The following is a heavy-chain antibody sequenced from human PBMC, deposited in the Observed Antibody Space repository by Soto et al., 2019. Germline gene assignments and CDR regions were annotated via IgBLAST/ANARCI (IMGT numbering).Heavy chain of an antibody. CDR2: IDPDSGGT. CDR3: ARSGDNHYCYAMDV. Sequence: ASVKVSCKASGYTFTGYYVHWVRQAPGQGLEWIGWIDPDSGGTNYAQKFQGWVTLTRDTSISTVYLEVNSLKSDDTALYYCARSGDNHYCYAMDVWAQGNTVPVSS. J-gene: IGHJ6*02. CDR1: GYTFTGYY. D-gene: IGHD1-20*01. V-gene: IGHV1-2*04.